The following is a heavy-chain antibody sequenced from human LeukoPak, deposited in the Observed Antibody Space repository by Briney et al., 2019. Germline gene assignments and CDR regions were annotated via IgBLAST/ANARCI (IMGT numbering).Heavy chain of an antibody. J-gene: IGHJ4*02. CDR3: AKDIIPDGAGSLDY. CDR2: ISGYGGST. Sequence: GGSLRLSCAASGFTFDDYAMHWVREAPGKGLEWVSLISGYGGSTYYADSVKGRFTISRDSRKNSLYLQMNSQRSDDTAWYYCAKDIIPDGAGSLDYWGQGTLVSVS. CDR1: GFTFDDYA. D-gene: IGHD3-10*01. V-gene: IGHV3-43*02.